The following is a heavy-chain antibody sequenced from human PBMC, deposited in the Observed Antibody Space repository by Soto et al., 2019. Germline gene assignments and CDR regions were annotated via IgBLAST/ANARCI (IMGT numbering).Heavy chain of an antibody. Sequence: GGSLRLSCAASGFTFSSYSMNWVRQAPGKGLEWVSYISSSSSTIYYADSVKGRFTISRDNAKNSLYLQMNSLRAEDTAVYYYASISAGSGFYVEVTPTYYYYGMDVWGKGTTVTVSS. D-gene: IGHD3-10*01. CDR3: ASISAGSGFYVEVTPTYYYYGMDV. J-gene: IGHJ6*04. CDR1: GFTFSSYS. V-gene: IGHV3-48*01. CDR2: ISSSSSTI.